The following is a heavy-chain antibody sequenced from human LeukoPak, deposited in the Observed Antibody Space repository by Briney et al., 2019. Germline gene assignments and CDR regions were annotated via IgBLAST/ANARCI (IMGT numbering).Heavy chain of an antibody. CDR3: AREYCSGGSCSQDY. CDR1: GFTFSSYS. V-gene: IGHV3-48*02. J-gene: IGHJ4*02. Sequence: GGSLRLSCAASGFTFSSYSMNWVRQAPGKGLECVSYISSGSSTIYYADSVKGRFTISRDNAKNSLYLQMNSLRDEDTAVYYCAREYCSGGSCSQDYWGQGTLVTVSS. CDR2: ISSGSSTI. D-gene: IGHD2-15*01.